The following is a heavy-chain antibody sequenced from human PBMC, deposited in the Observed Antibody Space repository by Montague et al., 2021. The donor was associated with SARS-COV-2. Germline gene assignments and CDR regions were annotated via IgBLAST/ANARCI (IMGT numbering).Heavy chain of an antibody. CDR2: TYYRSWWRS. V-gene: IGHV6-1*01. CDR1: GDSVSSTSAS. J-gene: IGHJ3*01. Sequence: CAISGDSVSSTSASWNWIRQSPSRSLEWQGRTYYRSWWRSQYPGSLESRTTISGDTSKNQFSLQLNSVTPEDTAVYYCASAFYGDHWAFDVWGQGTMVTVSS. CDR3: ASAFYGDHWAFDV. D-gene: IGHD3-3*02.